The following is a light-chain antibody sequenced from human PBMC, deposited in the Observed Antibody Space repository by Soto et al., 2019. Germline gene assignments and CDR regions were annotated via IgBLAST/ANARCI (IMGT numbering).Light chain of an antibody. CDR2: QDS. Sequence: SYELTQPPSVSVSPGQTASITCSGDKSGDKYACWYQQKPGQSPVLVIYQDSKRPSGIPGRFSGSNSGNTATLTIGGTQAMDEADYYCQAWDSSTVVFGGGTKLTVL. V-gene: IGLV3-1*01. CDR1: KSGDKY. J-gene: IGLJ2*01. CDR3: QAWDSSTVV.